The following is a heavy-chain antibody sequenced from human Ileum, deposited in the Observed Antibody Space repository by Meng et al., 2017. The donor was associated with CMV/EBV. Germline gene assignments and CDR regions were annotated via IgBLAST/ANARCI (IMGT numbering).Heavy chain of an antibody. CDR3: AKDYGPFAPTNFRYGMDV. CDR1: GFTFDSYV. D-gene: IGHD3-10*01. V-gene: IGHV3-9*01. Sequence: SLKISCAASGFTFDSYVMYWVRPAPGKGLEWVSGISWDSGIIGYADSVKGRFTISRDYAKNSLYLQMNSLRTEDTALYYCAKDYGPFAPTNFRYGMDVWGQGTTVTVSS. J-gene: IGHJ6*02. CDR2: ISWDSGII.